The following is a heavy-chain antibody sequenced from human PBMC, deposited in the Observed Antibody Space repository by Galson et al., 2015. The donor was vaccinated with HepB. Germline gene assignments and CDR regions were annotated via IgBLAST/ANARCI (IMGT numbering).Heavy chain of an antibody. V-gene: IGHV3-21*06. CDR2: VSSSSIYK. CDR1: GFTFSTYS. CDR3: ARGRGHIGRYYAFDY. D-gene: IGHD3-22*01. J-gene: IGHJ4*02. Sequence: SLRLSCAASGFTFSTYSLNWVRQAPGKGLEWVSAVSSSSIYKYYADSVKGRFTISRDNAKSSLYVQMNNLRVEDTAVYYCARGRGHIGRYYAFDYWGKGPLVTVSS.